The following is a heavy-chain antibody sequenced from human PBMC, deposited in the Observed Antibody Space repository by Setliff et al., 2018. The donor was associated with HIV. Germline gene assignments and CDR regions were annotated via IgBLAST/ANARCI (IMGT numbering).Heavy chain of an antibody. CDR3: ARRSHSVGTSWPFDH. D-gene: IGHD6-13*01. CDR1: GYTFMNFA. Sequence: WASVKVSCKASGYTFMNFAMHWVRQAPGQGLEWMGWINPNTGNPTYAQGFTGRFVFSLDTSVSTAYLQISSLEAQDTGVYYCARRSHSVGTSWPFDHWGQGTQVTV. J-gene: IGHJ4*02. CDR2: INPNTGNP. V-gene: IGHV7-4-1*02.